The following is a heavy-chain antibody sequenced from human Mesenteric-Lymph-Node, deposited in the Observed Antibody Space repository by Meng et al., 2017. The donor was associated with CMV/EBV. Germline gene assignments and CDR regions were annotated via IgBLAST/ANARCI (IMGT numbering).Heavy chain of an antibody. J-gene: IGHJ6*02. D-gene: IGHD2-8*01. V-gene: IGHV3-11*04. CDR1: GFTFSDYS. CDR2: ISSSGSTI. CDR3: ARDLVLYTPPYYYYYAMDV. Sequence: GESLKISCAASGFTFSDYSMNWVRQAPGKGLEWVSYISSSGSTIYYADSVKGRFTISRDNAKNSLYLQMNSLRAEDTAVYYCARDLVLYTPPYYYYYAMDVWGQGTTVTVSS.